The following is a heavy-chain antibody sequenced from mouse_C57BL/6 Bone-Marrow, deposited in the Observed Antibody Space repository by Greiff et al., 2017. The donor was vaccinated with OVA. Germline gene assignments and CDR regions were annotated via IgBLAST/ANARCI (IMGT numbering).Heavy chain of an antibody. V-gene: IGHV14-4*01. Sequence: VQLQQSGAELVRPGASVKLSCTASGFNIKDDYMHWVKQRPEQGLEWIGWIDPENGDTEYASKFQGKATITADTSSNTAYLQLSSLTSEDTAVYYCTTSDSSGYYVDYWGQGTTLTVSS. CDR2: IDPENGDT. CDR1: GFNIKDDY. CDR3: TTSDSSGYYVDY. D-gene: IGHD3-2*02. J-gene: IGHJ2*01.